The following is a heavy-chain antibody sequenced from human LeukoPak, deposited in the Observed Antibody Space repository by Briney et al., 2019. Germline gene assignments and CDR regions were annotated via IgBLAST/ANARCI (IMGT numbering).Heavy chain of an antibody. Sequence: SDTLSLTCGVSGGSVSSTNWWTWIRQPPGKGLEWIGEVHLDGRTNFNPSLKSRLTMSVDLSENHVSLKLTPVTAADTAVYYCAREGGFYRPLDYSGQGTLVTVSS. CDR2: VHLDGRT. D-gene: IGHD6-25*01. CDR3: AREGGFYRPLDY. V-gene: IGHV4-4*02. CDR1: GGSVSSTNW. J-gene: IGHJ4*02.